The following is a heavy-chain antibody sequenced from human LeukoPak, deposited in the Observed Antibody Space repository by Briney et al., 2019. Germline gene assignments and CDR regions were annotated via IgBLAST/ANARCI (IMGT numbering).Heavy chain of an antibody. V-gene: IGHV3-21*01. CDR3: AREGYGFDY. D-gene: IGHD5-12*01. CDR2: ISSSSSYI. J-gene: IGHJ4*02. CDR1: GFTFSSYS. Sequence: GGSRRLSCAASGFTFSSYSMNSGRQAAGRGLKWVSSISSSSSYIYYADSVKGRFTISRDNAKTSLYLQMNSLRAEDTAVYYCAREGYGFDYWGQGTLVPVSS.